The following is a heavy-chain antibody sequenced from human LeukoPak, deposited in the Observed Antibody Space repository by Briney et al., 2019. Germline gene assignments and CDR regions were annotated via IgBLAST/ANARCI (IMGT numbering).Heavy chain of an antibody. CDR2: INHSGST. CDR1: GGSFSGYY. D-gene: IGHD3-10*01. V-gene: IGHV4-34*01. CDR3: ARTRTPLGRSGSYYKD. J-gene: IGHJ4*02. Sequence: SETLSLTCAVYGGSFSGYYWSWIRQPPGKGLEWIGEINHSGSTNYNPSLKSRVTISVDTSKNQFSLKLSSVTAADTAVYYCARTRTPLGRSGSYYKDWGQGTLVTVSS.